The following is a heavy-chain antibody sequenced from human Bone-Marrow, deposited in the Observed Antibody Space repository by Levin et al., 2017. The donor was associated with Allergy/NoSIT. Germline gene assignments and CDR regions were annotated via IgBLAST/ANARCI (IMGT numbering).Heavy chain of an antibody. Sequence: SETLSLTCAVSGYSISSGYYWGWIRQPPGKGLEWIGSIYHSGSTYYNPSLKSRVTISVDTSKNQFSLKLSSVTAADTAVYYCAREHIAAAGSPAVDYWGQGTLVTVSS. CDR2: IYHSGST. CDR3: AREHIAAAGSPAVDY. CDR1: GYSISSGYY. J-gene: IGHJ4*02. V-gene: IGHV4-38-2*02. D-gene: IGHD6-13*01.